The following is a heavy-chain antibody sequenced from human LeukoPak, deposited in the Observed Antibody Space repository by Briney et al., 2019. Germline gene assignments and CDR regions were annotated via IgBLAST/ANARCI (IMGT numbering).Heavy chain of an antibody. CDR3: ARDGSSSGWFDP. D-gene: IGHD6-6*01. Sequence: ASVKVSCKASGYTFTSYYIHWVRQAPGQGLEWMGVINPSGGSTIYAQKFQGRVTMTRDMSTSTVYMELSSLRSEDTAVYHCARDGSSSGWFDPWGQGTLVTVSS. V-gene: IGHV1-46*01. J-gene: IGHJ5*02. CDR2: INPSGGST. CDR1: GYTFTSYY.